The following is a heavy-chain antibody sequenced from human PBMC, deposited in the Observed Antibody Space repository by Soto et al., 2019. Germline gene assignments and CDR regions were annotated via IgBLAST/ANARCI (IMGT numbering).Heavy chain of an antibody. D-gene: IGHD7-27*01. V-gene: IGHV4-30-4*01. J-gene: IGHJ4*02. CDR1: GGSISSDYYC. Sequence: QVQLQESGPGLVKPSQTLSLTCTVSGGSISSDYYCWSWIRQSPEKGLEWIGHIYNSVNTDSNPSLSSRVTISVDTSKNHLSLKLTSVTAADTAVYYCARGPSGDKVDNWGQGTLVTVSS. CDR3: ARGPSGDKVDN. CDR2: IYNSVNT.